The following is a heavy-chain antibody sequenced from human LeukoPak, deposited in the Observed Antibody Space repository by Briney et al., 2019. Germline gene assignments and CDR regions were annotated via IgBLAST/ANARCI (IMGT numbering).Heavy chain of an antibody. V-gene: IGHV3-33*01. CDR2: LWYDGSNK. CDR3: ARNWFGTVTTNENYYYGMDV. D-gene: IGHD4-17*01. J-gene: IGHJ6*02. Sequence: PAGSLRPYCAASRFTFSSYGMHWFRQAPCMVLDWVAPLWYDGSNKYYADSVKGRFTISRDNSKNTLYLQMNSLRAEDTAVYYCARNWFGTVTTNENYYYGMDVWGQGTTVTVSS. CDR1: RFTFSSYG.